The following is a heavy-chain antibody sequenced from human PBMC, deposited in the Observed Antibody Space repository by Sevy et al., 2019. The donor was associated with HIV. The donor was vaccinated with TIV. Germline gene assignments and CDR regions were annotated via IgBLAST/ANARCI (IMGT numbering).Heavy chain of an antibody. J-gene: IGHJ6*02. D-gene: IGHD2-2*01. V-gene: IGHV1-2*02. CDR2: LNPNSGGT. CDR1: GYTFTGYY. Sequence: ASVKVSCKASGYTFTGYYMHWVRQAPGQGLEWMGWLNPNSGGTNYAQTFQGRVTITRDTSISTAYMELSRLRPDDTAVYYCARDIVVVPAAVVDYYYYGMDVWGQGTTVTVSS. CDR3: ARDIVVVPAAVVDYYYYGMDV.